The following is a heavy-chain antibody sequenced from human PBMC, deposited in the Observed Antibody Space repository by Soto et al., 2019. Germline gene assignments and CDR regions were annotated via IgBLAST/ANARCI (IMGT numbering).Heavy chain of an antibody. V-gene: IGHV3-23*01. D-gene: IGHD2-21*01. J-gene: IGHJ4*02. CDR1: GFTFSSHA. CDR2: ISAIGSST. CDR3: AKISRTSASDY. Sequence: EVQLLESGGPLVQPGGSLRLSCTASGFTFSSHAMTWVRQAPGKWLEWVSSISAIGSSTYYADSVKGRFTVSRDNAKNTLYLQMNSLGVEDTALYYCAKISRTSASDYWGQGTLVTVSS.